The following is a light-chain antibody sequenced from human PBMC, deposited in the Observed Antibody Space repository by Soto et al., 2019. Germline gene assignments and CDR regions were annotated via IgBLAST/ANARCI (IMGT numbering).Light chain of an antibody. Sequence: QTVVTQEPSLTVSPGGTVTLTCGSSTGAVTSSHYPYWFQQKPGQAPRTLIYDTSNKHSWTPARFSGSLLGGKAALTLSGAQPEDEAEYYCLLSYSGARIYVFGTGTQLTVL. V-gene: IGLV7-46*01. J-gene: IGLJ1*01. CDR1: TGAVTSSHY. CDR2: DTS. CDR3: LLSYSGARIYV.